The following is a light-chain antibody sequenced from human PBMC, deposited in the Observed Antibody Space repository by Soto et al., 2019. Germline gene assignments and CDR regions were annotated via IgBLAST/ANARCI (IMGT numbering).Light chain of an antibody. V-gene: IGLV2-11*01. CDR1: SSDVGGYNY. CDR2: DVS. J-gene: IGLJ1*01. Sequence: QPVLTQPRSGSGLPGQSVTITYTGTSSDVGGYNYVSWYQQHPGKAPKLMIYDVSKRPSGVPDRFSGSKSGNTASLTISGLQAEDEADYYCCSYAGSYTFYVFGTGTKVTVL. CDR3: CSYAGSYTFYV.